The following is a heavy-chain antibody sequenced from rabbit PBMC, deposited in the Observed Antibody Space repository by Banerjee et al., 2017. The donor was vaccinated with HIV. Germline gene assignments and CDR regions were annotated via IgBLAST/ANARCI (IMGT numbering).Heavy chain of an antibody. J-gene: IGHJ4*01. CDR2: IDPVFGST. V-gene: IGHV1S7*01. Sequence: QLKESGGGLVQPGGSLKLSCKASGFDFSSYYMSWVRQAPGKGLEWIGYIDPVFGSTYYASWVNGRFTISSHNAQNTLYLQLNSLTAADTATYFCARDLSYDDYTYFDLWGQGTLVTVS. CDR1: GFDFSSYY. CDR3: ARDLSYDDYTYFDL. D-gene: IGHD2-1*01.